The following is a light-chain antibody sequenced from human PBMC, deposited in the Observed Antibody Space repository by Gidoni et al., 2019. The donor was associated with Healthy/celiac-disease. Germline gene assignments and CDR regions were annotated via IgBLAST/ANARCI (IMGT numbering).Light chain of an antibody. J-gene: IGKJ2*01. CDR2: DAS. CDR1: QSVTSY. V-gene: IGKV3-11*01. CDR3: QQRSNWPPVT. Sequence: EIVLTQSPATLSLSPGERDTLACRASQSVTSYLAWYQQKPGQAPRLLIYDASNRATGIPARFSGSGSWTDFTLTISSLEPEDFAVYYCQQRSNWPPVTFGQXTKLEIK.